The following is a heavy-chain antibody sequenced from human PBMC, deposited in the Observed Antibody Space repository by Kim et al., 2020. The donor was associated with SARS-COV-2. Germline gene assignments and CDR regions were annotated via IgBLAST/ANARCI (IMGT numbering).Heavy chain of an antibody. CDR3: AKTLYGSGSYPLYYYYYGMDV. CDR2: ISYDGSNK. D-gene: IGHD3-10*01. V-gene: IGHV3-30*18. CDR1: GFTFSSYG. J-gene: IGHJ6*02. Sequence: GGSLRLSCAASGFTFSSYGMHWVRQAPGKGLEWVAVISYDGSNKYYADSVKGRFTISRDNSKNTLYLQMNSLRAEDTAVYYCAKTLYGSGSYPLYYYYYGMDVWGQGTTVTVSS.